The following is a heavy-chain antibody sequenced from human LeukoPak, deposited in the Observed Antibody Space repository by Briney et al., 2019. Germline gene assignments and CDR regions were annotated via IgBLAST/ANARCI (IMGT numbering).Heavy chain of an antibody. D-gene: IGHD4-23*01. CDR2: INAGNGNT. Sequence: ASVKVSCKASGYTFTSYAMHWVRQAPGQRLEWMGWINAGNGNTKYSQKFQGRVTITRDTSASTAYMELSSLRSEDTAVYYCARDQGLRWIDAFDIWGQGTMVTVSS. CDR1: GYTFTSYA. CDR3: ARDQGLRWIDAFDI. J-gene: IGHJ3*02. V-gene: IGHV1-3*01.